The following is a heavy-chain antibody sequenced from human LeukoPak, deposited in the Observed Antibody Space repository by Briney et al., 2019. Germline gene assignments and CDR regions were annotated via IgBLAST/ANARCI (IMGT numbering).Heavy chain of an antibody. J-gene: IGHJ3*02. CDR2: MNPNSGST. D-gene: IGHD3-9*01. CDR1: GYTFTSYD. Sequence: ASVKVSCKASGYTFTSYDINWVRQATGQGLEWMGWMNPNSGSTGYAQKFQGRVTMTRNTSISTAYMELSSLRSEDTAVYYCARGGRYFDWLSLWGDAFDIWGQGTMVTVSS. V-gene: IGHV1-8*01. CDR3: ARGGRYFDWLSLWGDAFDI.